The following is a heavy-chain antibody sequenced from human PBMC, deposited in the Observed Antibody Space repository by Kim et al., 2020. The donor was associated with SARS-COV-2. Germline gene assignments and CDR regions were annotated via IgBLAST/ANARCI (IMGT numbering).Heavy chain of an antibody. V-gene: IGHV3-21*01. Sequence: GGSLRLSCAASGFTFSSYSMNWVRQAPGKGLEWVSSISSSSSYIYYADSVKGRFTISRDNAKNSLYLQMNSLRAEDTAVYYCAVLSTVPAAISFDYWGQGTLVTVSS. CDR1: GFTFSSYS. D-gene: IGHD2-2*02. CDR2: ISSSSSYI. CDR3: AVLSTVPAAISFDY. J-gene: IGHJ4*02.